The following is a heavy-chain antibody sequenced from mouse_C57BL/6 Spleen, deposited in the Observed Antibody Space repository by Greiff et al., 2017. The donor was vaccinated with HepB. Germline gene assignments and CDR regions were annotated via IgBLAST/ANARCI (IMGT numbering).Heavy chain of an antibody. V-gene: IGHV1-64*01. CDR3: ARLDYGNYYYAMDY. CDR1: GYTFTSYW. CDR2: IHPNSGST. D-gene: IGHD2-1*01. J-gene: IGHJ4*01. Sequence: QVQLKQPGAELVKPGASVKLSCKASGYTFTSYWMHWVKQRPGQGLEWIGMIHPNSGSTNYNEKFKSKATLTVDKSSSTAYMQLSSLSSDDSAVYYGARLDYGNYYYAMDYWGQGTSVTVYS.